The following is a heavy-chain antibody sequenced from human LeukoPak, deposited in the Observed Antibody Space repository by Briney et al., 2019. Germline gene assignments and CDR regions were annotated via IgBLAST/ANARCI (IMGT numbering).Heavy chain of an antibody. CDR2: ISDSGDYT. J-gene: IGHJ4*02. CDR1: GFTFRSYA. D-gene: IGHD2-8*01. V-gene: IGHV3-23*01. Sequence: PGGSLRLSCAGSGFTFRSYATSWVRQAPGQGLEWVSVISDSGDYTSYADSVRGRFTISRDNSRNTLYLQMISLRPEDTALYYCAKDTSIGKYCTNGVCSPFDYWGQGTLVTVSS. CDR3: AKDTSIGKYCTNGVCSPFDY.